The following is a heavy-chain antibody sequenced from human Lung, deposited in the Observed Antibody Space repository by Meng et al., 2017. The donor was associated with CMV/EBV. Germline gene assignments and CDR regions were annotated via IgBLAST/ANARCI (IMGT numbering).Heavy chain of an antibody. V-gene: IGHV3-30*02. CDR2: IRYDGTHK. J-gene: IGHJ4*02. Sequence: GESLKISCAASGFMFSSSGMHWVRQAPGKGLEWVASIRYDGTHKYSADSVKGRFTISRDNSRYTLYLQMNSLRPEDTAVYYCAKDRSGYDPLGLDYWGQGXLVTVSS. CDR3: AKDRSGYDPLGLDY. D-gene: IGHD5-12*01. CDR1: GFMFSSSG.